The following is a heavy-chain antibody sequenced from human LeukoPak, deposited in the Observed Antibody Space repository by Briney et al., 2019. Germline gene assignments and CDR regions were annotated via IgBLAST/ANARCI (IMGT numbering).Heavy chain of an antibody. D-gene: IGHD3-3*01. CDR3: ARVSVQRITIFGAIDY. Sequence: GGPLRLSCAASGFTFSSYAMHWVRQTPGKGLEWVAVISYDGSNKYYADSVKGRFTISRDNSKNTLYLQMNSLRAEDAAVYYCARVSVQRITIFGAIDYWGQGTLVTVSS. V-gene: IGHV3-30-3*01. J-gene: IGHJ4*02. CDR1: GFTFSSYA. CDR2: ISYDGSNK.